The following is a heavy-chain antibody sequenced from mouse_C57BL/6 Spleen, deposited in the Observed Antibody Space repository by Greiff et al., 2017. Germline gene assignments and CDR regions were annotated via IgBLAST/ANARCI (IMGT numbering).Heavy chain of an antibody. J-gene: IGHJ1*03. CDR1: GFTFSSYA. CDR3: ARGEDYGSWYFDV. D-gene: IGHD1-1*01. CDR2: ISDGGSYT. Sequence: DVQLVESGGGLVKPGGSLKLSCAASGFTFSSYAMSWVRQTPEKRLEWVATISDGGSYTYYPDNVKGRFTISRDNAKNNLYLQMSHLKSEDTAMYYCARGEDYGSWYFDVWGTGTTVTVSS. V-gene: IGHV5-4*01.